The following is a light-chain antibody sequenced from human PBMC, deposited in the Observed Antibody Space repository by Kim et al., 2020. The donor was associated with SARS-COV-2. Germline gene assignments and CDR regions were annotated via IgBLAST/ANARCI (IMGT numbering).Light chain of an antibody. J-gene: IGLJ2*01. CDR2: GKN. CDR3: HSRDNSGDHVL. Sequence: SSELTQDPAVSVALGQTVTITCQGDSLRTYYATWYQQRPGQAPIVVIYGKNKLPSGIPDRFSGSSSGNTASLTVTGAQAVDEADYYCHSRDNSGDHVLFGGGTQLTVL. V-gene: IGLV3-19*01. CDR1: SLRTYY.